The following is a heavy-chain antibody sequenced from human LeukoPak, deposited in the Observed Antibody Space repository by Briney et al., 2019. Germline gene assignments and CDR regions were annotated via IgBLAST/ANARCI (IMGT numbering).Heavy chain of an antibody. CDR1: GGSMSSYY. J-gene: IGHJ4*02. CDR2: FYTSGST. V-gene: IGHV4-4*07. CDR3: ARVTASSGYYPFDY. Sequence: SETLSLTCTVSGGSMSSYYWSWIRQPAGKGLEWIGRFYTSGSTNYNPSLKSRVTISVDTSKNQFSLKLSSVTAADTAVYYCARVTASSGYYPFDYWGQGTLVTVSS. D-gene: IGHD3-22*01.